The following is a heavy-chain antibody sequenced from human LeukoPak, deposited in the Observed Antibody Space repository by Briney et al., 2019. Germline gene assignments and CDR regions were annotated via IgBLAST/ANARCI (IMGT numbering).Heavy chain of an antibody. J-gene: IGHJ6*02. CDR1: GFTLSRYW. CDR3: AIYLTSIPSCMDV. CDR2: ISTYVSIS. D-gene: IGHD2/OR15-2a*01. V-gene: IGHV3-74*01. Sequence: GGSLRLSCAASGFTLSRYWMQWLRQGPGKGLVWVSRISTYVSISTYPDSVKARFTISRYNAKNTLYLQMNSLRADDTAVYYCAIYLTSIPSCMDVWGQGTTVIVSS.